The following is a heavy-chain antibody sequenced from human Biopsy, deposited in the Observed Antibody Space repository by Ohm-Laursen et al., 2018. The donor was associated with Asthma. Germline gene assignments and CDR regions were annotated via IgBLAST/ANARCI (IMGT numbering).Heavy chain of an antibody. CDR2: LIPVLGTA. Sequence: SVKVSCKASGDSLGSFINYAISWVRQARRQGLEWMGVLIPVLGTADYAPMFEGRVTITADESTSTAYLELTSLRFEDTAVYYCARGYSGTDRIVYYYSGMEDWGQGTTVTVSS. CDR1: GDSLGSFINYA. V-gene: IGHV1-69*01. D-gene: IGHD5-12*01. CDR3: ARGYSGTDRIVYYYSGMED. J-gene: IGHJ6*02.